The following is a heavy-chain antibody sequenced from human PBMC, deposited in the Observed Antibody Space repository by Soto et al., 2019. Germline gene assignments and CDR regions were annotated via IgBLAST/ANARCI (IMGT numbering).Heavy chain of an antibody. CDR3: ARDRVAGIWGDACDI. D-gene: IGHD3-16*01. V-gene: IGHV1-18*04. Sequence: QVQLVQSGAEVKKPGASVKVSCKTSGYTFTNHGINWVRQAPGQGLEWMGWINPYNANVNYAQKLQGRVTMTTDTSTSTAYMDLRSLTSADTAVYYCARDRVAGIWGDACDIWGQGTMVTVSS. CDR1: GYTFTNHG. J-gene: IGHJ3*02. CDR2: INPYNANV.